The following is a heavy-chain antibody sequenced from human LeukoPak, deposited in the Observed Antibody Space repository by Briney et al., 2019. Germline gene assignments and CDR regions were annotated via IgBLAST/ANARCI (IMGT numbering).Heavy chain of an antibody. D-gene: IGHD3-9*01. CDR2: INPNSGGT. CDR3: ARSNHVTDILTGFWDMYYYGMDV. J-gene: IGHJ6*02. Sequence: ASVKVSCKASGYTFTGYYMHWVRQAPGQGLEWMGWINPNSGGTNYAQKFQGWVTMTRDTSISTAYMELSRLRSDDTAVYYCARSNHVTDILTGFWDMYYYGMDVWGQGTTVTVSS. V-gene: IGHV1-2*04. CDR1: GYTFTGYY.